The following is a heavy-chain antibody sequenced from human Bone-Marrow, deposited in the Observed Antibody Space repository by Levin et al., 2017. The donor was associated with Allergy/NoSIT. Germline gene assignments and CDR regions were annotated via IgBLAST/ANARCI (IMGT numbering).Heavy chain of an antibody. J-gene: IGHJ6*02. CDR3: ARLSSSSYHGHTLSYYAMDV. V-gene: IGHV4-39*01. CDR2: IHYSGTT. CDR1: GGSISSSSHY. D-gene: IGHD6-13*01. Sequence: SETLSLTCTVSGGSISSSSHYWGWIRQPPGKGLEWIGNIHYSGTTYYNLSLKGRVTISLDTSKTQFSLKLDSATAADTAVDFWARLSSSSYHGHTLSYYAMDVWGQGTTVTVSS.